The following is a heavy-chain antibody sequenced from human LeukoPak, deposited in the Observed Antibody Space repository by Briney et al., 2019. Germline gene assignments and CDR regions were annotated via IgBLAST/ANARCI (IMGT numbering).Heavy chain of an antibody. J-gene: IGHJ6*03. V-gene: IGHV1-69-2*01. CDR3: ATADCSSTNCYPYYMDV. D-gene: IGHD2-2*01. Sequence: ASVKVSCKVSGYTFTDYYMHWVQQAPGKGLEWMGLVDPEDGETIYAEKFQGRVTITADTSTDTAYMELSSLRSEDTAVYYCATADCSSTNCYPYYMDVWGKGTTVTVSS. CDR1: GYTFTDYY. CDR2: VDPEDGET.